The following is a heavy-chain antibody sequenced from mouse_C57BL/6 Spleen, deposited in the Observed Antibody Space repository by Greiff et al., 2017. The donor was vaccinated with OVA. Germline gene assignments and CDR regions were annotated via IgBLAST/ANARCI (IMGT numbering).Heavy chain of an antibody. CDR1: GYAFSSYW. CDR2: IYPGDGDT. D-gene: IGHD1-2*01. Sequence: VQLQQSGAELVKPGASVKISCKASGYAFSSYWMNWVKQRPGKGLEWIGQIYPGDGDTKYNGKFKGKATLTADKSSSTAYMQLSSLTSEDSAVYFWAIHYYNSRNYAMDYWGQGTSVTVSS. J-gene: IGHJ4*01. V-gene: IGHV1-80*01. CDR3: AIHYYNSRNYAMDY.